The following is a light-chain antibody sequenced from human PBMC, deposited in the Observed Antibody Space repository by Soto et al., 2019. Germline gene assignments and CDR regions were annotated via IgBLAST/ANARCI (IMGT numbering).Light chain of an antibody. V-gene: IGLV4-60*03. J-gene: IGLJ2*01. CDR2: LEGSGSY. Sequence: QPVLTQSSSASASLGSSVKLTCTLSSGHSSYIIAWHQQQPGKAPRYLMKLEGSGSYNKGSGVPDRFSGSSSGADRYLTISSPQSEDEADYYCESWDSKPHVVFGGGTKLTVL. CDR1: SGHSSYI. CDR3: ESWDSKPHVV.